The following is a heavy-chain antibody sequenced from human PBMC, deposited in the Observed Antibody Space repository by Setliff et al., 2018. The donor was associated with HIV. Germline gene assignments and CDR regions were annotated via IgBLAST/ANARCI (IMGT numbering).Heavy chain of an antibody. Sequence: PSETLSLTCTVSDRGTYYWSWIRQPAGKGLEWIGRVSSRGDTNYNPSLKSRVTMSVDTSKNQFSLKLTSVTASDTAVYYCARAAAGNTGPFDLWGQGSPVTSPQ. CDR2: VSSRGDT. CDR3: ARAAAGNTGPFDL. J-gene: IGHJ4*02. CDR1: DRGTYY. V-gene: IGHV4-4*07. D-gene: IGHD4-17*01.